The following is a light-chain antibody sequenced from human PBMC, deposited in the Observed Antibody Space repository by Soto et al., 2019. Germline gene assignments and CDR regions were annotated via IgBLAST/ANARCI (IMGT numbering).Light chain of an antibody. J-gene: IGKJ3*01. V-gene: IGKV3D-15*01. Sequence: EIVMTQSPATLSVSPGERATLSCRASQSVSSNLAWYQQKPGQGPRLLLYGVSTRATGIPARVSGSGSGTQSTLTISSLQSEDFAIYYCQQNNNWPRTFGPGTKVDFK. CDR3: QQNNNWPRT. CDR2: GVS. CDR1: QSVSSN.